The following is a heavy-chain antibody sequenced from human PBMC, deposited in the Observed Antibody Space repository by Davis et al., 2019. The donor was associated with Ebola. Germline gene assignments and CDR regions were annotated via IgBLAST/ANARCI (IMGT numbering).Heavy chain of an antibody. J-gene: IGHJ4*02. CDR2: ISGSGGST. V-gene: IGHV3-23*01. Sequence: GESLKISCAASGFTFSSYAMSWVRQAPGKGLEWVSAISGSGGSTYYADSVKGRFTISRDNSKNTLYLQMNSLRAEDTAVYYCAKPMSSGWSPFDYWGQGTLVTVSS. CDR1: GFTFSSYA. D-gene: IGHD6-19*01. CDR3: AKPMSSGWSPFDY.